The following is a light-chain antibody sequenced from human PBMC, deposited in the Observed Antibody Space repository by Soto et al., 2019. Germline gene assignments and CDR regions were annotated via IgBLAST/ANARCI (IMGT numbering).Light chain of an antibody. CDR2: AVS. CDR1: SSDIGSYNH. V-gene: IGLV2-14*03. J-gene: IGLJ1*01. CDR3: ISSSGRQSYL. Sequence: QSALTQPASVSGSPGQSITISCIGSSSDIGSYNHLAWYQQFPGKSPKLMIYAVSDRPPGVSDRFSASKSGITASLTISGLQTEDEADYYCISSSGRQSYLFGTGTKVTVL.